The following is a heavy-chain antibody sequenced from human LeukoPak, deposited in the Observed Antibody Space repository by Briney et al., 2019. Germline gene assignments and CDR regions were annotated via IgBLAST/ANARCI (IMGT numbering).Heavy chain of an antibody. CDR2: IYSGGST. Sequence: GGSLRLSCAVSGLIVSSNYMSWVRQAPGKGLEWVSVIYSGGSTYHADSVKGRFTISRDNSKNTLYLQMNSLRAEDTAVYYCARVWANSGNFYGEDYWGQGTLVTVSS. V-gene: IGHV3-53*01. J-gene: IGHJ4*02. CDR3: ARVWANSGNFYGEDY. CDR1: GLIVSSNY. D-gene: IGHD1-26*01.